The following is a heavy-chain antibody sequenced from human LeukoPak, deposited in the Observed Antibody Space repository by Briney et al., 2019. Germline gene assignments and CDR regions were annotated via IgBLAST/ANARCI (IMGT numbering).Heavy chain of an antibody. V-gene: IGHV1-2*02. CDR3: ARDGNFDY. CDR1: GYVFTGYY. Sequence: GASVTVSCMASGYVFTGYYMHWVRQAPGQGLEWMGWINPKNGGANYAQKFQGRVTMTRDTSISTAYMELSSLRSDDTAVYYCARDGNFDYWGQGPLVTVSS. D-gene: IGHD1-1*01. CDR2: INPKNGGA. J-gene: IGHJ4*02.